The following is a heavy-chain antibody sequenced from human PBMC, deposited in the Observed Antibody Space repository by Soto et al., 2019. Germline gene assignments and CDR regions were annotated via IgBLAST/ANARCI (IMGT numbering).Heavy chain of an antibody. CDR1: GFSFSDYY. D-gene: IGHD2-8*02. J-gene: IGHJ6*03. CDR2: ISTSGSST. CDR3: AKDEYWESHFYYFMDL. Sequence: PGGSLRLSCAASGFSFSDYYMSWIRQAPGKGLEWVSLISTSGSSTDYADSVKGRFTISRDNAKNSLSLQTNSLRAEDTAVYYCAKDEYWESHFYYFMDLWGKGTPVTVSS. V-gene: IGHV3-11*01.